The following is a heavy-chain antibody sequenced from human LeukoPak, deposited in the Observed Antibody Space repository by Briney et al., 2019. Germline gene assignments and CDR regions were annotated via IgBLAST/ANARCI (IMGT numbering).Heavy chain of an antibody. CDR2: IIPIFGAA. J-gene: IGHJ1*01. Sequence: SVKFSCKASGGTFSSYAISWVRQAPGQGLEWMGGIIPIFGAANYAQKFQGRVTITADESTSTAYMELSSLRSEDTAVYYCARVDRAVAAPPALQYFQHWGQGTLVTVSS. CDR1: GGTFSSYA. V-gene: IGHV1-69*01. D-gene: IGHD6-19*01. CDR3: ARVDRAVAAPPALQYFQH.